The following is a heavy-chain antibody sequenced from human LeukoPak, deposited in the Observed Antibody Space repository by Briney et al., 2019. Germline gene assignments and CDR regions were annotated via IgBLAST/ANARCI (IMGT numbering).Heavy chain of an antibody. CDR3: ATAEALSSSSWYRRLYFDY. Sequence: GGSLRLSCAASGFTFSSYAMTWVRQAPGKGPEWVSGISTSGGSTYYADSVQGRFTISRDNSEKTLYLQMNSLRAEDTALYYCATAEALSSSSWYRRLYFDYWGQGTLVTVSS. J-gene: IGHJ4*02. CDR2: ISTSGGST. V-gene: IGHV3-23*01. CDR1: GFTFSSYA. D-gene: IGHD6-13*01.